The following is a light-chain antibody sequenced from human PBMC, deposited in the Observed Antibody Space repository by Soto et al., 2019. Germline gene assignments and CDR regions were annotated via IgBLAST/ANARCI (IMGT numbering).Light chain of an antibody. V-gene: IGLV2-18*02. Sequence: QSALTQPPSVSGSPGQSVAISCTGTSSDVGGSNGVSWYQQPPGTAPKLIIYDVSNRPSGVPDRFSGSKSGNTASLIISGLQAEDEGDYYCGSYTSSSTYVFGTGTKVTVL. CDR3: GSYTSSSTYV. CDR2: DVS. J-gene: IGLJ1*01. CDR1: SSDVGGSNG.